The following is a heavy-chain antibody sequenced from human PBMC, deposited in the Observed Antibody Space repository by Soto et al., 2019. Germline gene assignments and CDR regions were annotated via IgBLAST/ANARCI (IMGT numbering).Heavy chain of an antibody. J-gene: IGHJ5*02. Sequence: VASVKVSCKASGYTFTSYYMHWVRQAPGQGLEWMGIINPSGGSTSYAQKFQGRVTMTRDTSTSTVYMELSSLRSEDTAVYYCARDQSGVAARRARFDPWGQGTLVTVSS. CDR2: INPSGGST. D-gene: IGHD6-6*01. V-gene: IGHV1-46*01. CDR3: ARDQSGVAARRARFDP. CDR1: GYTFTSYY.